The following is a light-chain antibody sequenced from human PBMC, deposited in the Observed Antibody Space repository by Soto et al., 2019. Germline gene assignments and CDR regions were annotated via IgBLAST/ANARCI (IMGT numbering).Light chain of an antibody. Sequence: EIVITQSPATLSVSPGERATLSCRASQSVSSNLAWYQQKPGQAPRLLIYGASTRANGIPARFSGSGSGTEFTLTLSSLQSEDFAFYYCQQYNNWQTWTFGQGTKVDIK. J-gene: IGKJ1*01. CDR2: GAS. CDR3: QQYNNWQTWT. CDR1: QSVSSN. V-gene: IGKV3-15*01.